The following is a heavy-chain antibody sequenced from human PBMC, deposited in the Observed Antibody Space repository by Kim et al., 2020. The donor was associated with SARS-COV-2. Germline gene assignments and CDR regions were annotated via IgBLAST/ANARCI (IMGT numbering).Heavy chain of an antibody. Sequence: ASVKVSCKASGYTFSNYGITWVRQAPGQGLEWMGWISAYNGKTDNAQKFQGRVTMITDTSTITAYMELRSLGSDDTAVYYCARVKNDGASSALYWGQGTLVTVSS. CDR3: ARVKNDGASSALY. D-gene: IGHD1-26*01. CDR2: ISAYNGKT. J-gene: IGHJ4*02. V-gene: IGHV1-18*01. CDR1: GYTFSNYG.